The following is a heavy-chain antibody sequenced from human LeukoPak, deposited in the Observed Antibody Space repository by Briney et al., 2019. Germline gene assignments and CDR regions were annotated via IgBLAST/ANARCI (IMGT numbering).Heavy chain of an antibody. CDR2: INHSGST. J-gene: IGHJ4*02. Sequence: SETLSLTCAVYGGSFSGYYWSWIRQPPGKGLEWIGEINHSGSTNYNPSLKSRVTISVDTSKNQFSLKLSSVTAADTAVYYCARGAVADYWGQGTLVTVSS. CDR1: GGSFSGYY. CDR3: ARGAVADY. D-gene: IGHD6-19*01. V-gene: IGHV4-34*01.